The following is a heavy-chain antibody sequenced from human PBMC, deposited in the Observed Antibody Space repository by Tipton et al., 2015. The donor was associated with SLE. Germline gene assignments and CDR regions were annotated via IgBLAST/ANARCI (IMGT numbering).Heavy chain of an antibody. J-gene: IGHJ4*02. V-gene: IGHV3-21*01. D-gene: IGHD1-26*01. CDR2: ISSSSTYI. CDR1: GFTFSSYT. Sequence: SLRLSCAASGFTFSSYTMNWVRQAPGKGLECVSSISSSSTYIYYADSVKGRFTISRDNAKNSLYLQMNSLRPEDTALYYCARVGVGATPDYWGQGTLVTVSS. CDR3: ARVGVGATPDY.